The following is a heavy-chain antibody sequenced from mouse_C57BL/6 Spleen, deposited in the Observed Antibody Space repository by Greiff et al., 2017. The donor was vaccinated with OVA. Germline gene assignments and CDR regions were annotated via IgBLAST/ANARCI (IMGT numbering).Heavy chain of an antibody. CDR1: GYTFTSYW. Sequence: QVQLQQPGAELVMPGASVKLSCKASGYTFTSYWMHWVQQRPGQGLEWIGEIDPSDSYTNYNQKFKGKSTLTVDKSSSTAYMQLSSLTSEDSAVYYCESGSNGSPYWYFDVWGTGTTVTVSS. J-gene: IGHJ1*03. CDR2: IDPSDSYT. CDR3: ESGSNGSPYWYFDV. D-gene: IGHD1-1*01. V-gene: IGHV1-69*01.